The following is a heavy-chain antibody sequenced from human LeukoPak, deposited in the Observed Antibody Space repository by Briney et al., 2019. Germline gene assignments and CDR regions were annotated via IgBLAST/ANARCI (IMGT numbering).Heavy chain of an antibody. D-gene: IGHD3-22*01. V-gene: IGHV3-23*01. CDR1: GFTFSSYA. CDR3: AKAFDMIVAYYFDY. CDR2: ISVSGGST. J-gene: IGHJ4*02. Sequence: GGSLRLSCAASGFTFSSYAMSWVRQPPGKGLELVSAISVSGGSTYYADSVKGRFTISGDNSKNTLYLQMNSLRAEDTAVYYCAKAFDMIVAYYFDYWGQGTLVTVSS.